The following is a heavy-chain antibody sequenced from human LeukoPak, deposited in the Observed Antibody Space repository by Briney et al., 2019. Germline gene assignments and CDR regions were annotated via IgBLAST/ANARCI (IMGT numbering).Heavy chain of an antibody. CDR1: GFSFSTNW. CDR3: ASSHDSSGND. CDR2: IRGDGSAK. Sequence: RGSLRLSCAASGFSFSTNWMAWVRQAPGKGLEWVGNIRGDGSAKFYGGSVKGRFTISRDNSQNTLYLQMDSLRPEDTAVYYCASSHDSSGNDWGQGTLVTVSS. D-gene: IGHD3-22*01. J-gene: IGHJ4*02. V-gene: IGHV3-7*01.